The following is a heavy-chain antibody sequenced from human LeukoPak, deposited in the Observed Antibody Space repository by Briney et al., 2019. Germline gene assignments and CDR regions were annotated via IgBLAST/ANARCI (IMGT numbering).Heavy chain of an antibody. D-gene: IGHD3-10*01. J-gene: IGHJ4*02. CDR1: GFTFSNYA. CDR3: ARDLSPVVRASPMGY. Sequence: GGSLRLSCAVSGFTFSNYAMSWVRQAPGKGLEWVSGISDSGGSTYYADSVKGRFSISRDTSKNTLYLQMNSLRAEDTAVYYCARDLSPVVRASPMGYWGQGTLVTVSS. V-gene: IGHV3-23*01. CDR2: ISDSGGST.